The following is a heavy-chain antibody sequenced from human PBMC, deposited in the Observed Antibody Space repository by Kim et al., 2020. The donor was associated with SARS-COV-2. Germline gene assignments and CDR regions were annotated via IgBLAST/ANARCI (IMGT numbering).Heavy chain of an antibody. Sequence: SNKHNPSLRGRVTISVDMSQNQCSRKLSSVTAADTAVYYCARADYGNHDYWGQGTLVTVSS. CDR3: ARADYGNHDY. CDR2: SN. D-gene: IGHD4-17*01. J-gene: IGHJ4*02. V-gene: IGHV4-59*01.